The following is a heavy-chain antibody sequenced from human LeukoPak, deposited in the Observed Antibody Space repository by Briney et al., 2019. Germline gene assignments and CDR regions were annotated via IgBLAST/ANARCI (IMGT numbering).Heavy chain of an antibody. Sequence: PGRSLRLSCAASGFTFSSYGMHWVRQAPGKGLEWVAVISYDGSNKYYADSVKGRFTISRDNSKNTLYLQMNSLRAEDTAVYYCARENYLGDYFDYWGQGTLVTVSS. CDR2: ISYDGSNK. D-gene: IGHD1-7*01. V-gene: IGHV3-30*03. CDR3: ARENYLGDYFDY. J-gene: IGHJ4*02. CDR1: GFTFSSYG.